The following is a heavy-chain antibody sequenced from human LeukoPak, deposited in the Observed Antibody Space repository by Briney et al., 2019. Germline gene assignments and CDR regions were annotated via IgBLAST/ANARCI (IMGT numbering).Heavy chain of an antibody. CDR2: ISWNSSSI. V-gene: IGHV3-9*01. D-gene: IGHD2-21*01. J-gene: IGHJ2*01. CDR1: GFTFDDYA. CDR3: AKDVYGDFHWYFDL. Sequence: GRSLRLSCAASGFTFDDYAMHWVRQAPGKGLEWVSGISWNSSSICYADPVKGRFTISSDNAKNSLYLQMNSLSAEETALYYCAKDVYGDFHWYFDLWGRGTLVTVSS.